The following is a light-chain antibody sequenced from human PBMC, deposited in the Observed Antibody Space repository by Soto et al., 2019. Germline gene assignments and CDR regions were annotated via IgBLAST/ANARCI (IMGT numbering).Light chain of an antibody. CDR1: QTVSSCC. CDR2: GTS. V-gene: IGKV3-20*01. CDR3: QQFGNSHAP. J-gene: IGKJ4*01. Sequence: EIVLTQSPGTLSLSPGERATLSCRASQTVSSCCLAWYQQKPGQAPRLLIFGTSSRATGIPDRFSGSGSGTDFTLTISRVEPEDFAVYYCQQFGNSHAPFGGGTKVEIK.